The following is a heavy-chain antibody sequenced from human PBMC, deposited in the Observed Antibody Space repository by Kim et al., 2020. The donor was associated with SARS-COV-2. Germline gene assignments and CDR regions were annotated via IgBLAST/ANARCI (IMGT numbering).Heavy chain of an antibody. D-gene: IGHD3-10*02. J-gene: IGHJ4*02. CDR3: ARPTMFGEIVY. Sequence: GGSLRLSCAASGFDLSTYEMIWVRQAPGKGLEWVAHISSDGRTKNYADSVGGRVTISRDSSKNALLLQMNTLRVEDTAIYYCARPTMFGEIVYWGQGTLVTVSS. V-gene: IGHV3-48*03. CDR2: ISSDGRTK. CDR1: GFDLSTYE.